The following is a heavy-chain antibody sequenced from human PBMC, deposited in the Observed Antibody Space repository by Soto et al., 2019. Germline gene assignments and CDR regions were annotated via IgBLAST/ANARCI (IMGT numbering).Heavy chain of an antibody. CDR3: IRGATHYHYYGMDV. CDR1: GFTFRDYA. Sequence: GGSLRLSCTASGFTFRDYAMSWVRQVPGQGLEWVGFIRSKAYGGTTDYAASVKARFTISRDDSKSIAYLQMNSLKTEDTAVYYCIRGATHYHYYGMDVWGQGTTVTVSS. D-gene: IGHD5-12*01. J-gene: IGHJ6*02. V-gene: IGHV3-49*04. CDR2: IRSKAYGGTT.